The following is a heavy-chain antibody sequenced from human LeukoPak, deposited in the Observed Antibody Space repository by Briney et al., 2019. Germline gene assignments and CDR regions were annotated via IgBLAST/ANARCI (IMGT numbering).Heavy chain of an antibody. CDR3: ARLGKQQLVLLGNYFDY. J-gene: IGHJ4*02. V-gene: IGHV5-51*01. CDR1: GYSFTSYW. Sequence: GESLKISCKGSGYSFTSYWIGWVRQMPGKGLEWMGIFYPGDSDTRYSPSFQGQVTISADKSISTAYLQWSSLKASDTAMYYCARLGKQQLVLLGNYFDYWGQGTLVTVSS. CDR2: FYPGDSDT. D-gene: IGHD6-13*01.